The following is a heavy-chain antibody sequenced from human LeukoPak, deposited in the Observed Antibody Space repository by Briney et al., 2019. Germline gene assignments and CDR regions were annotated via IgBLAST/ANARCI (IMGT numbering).Heavy chain of an antibody. CDR3: AKDVGKWESLHFFDY. CDR1: VFTFSSYA. Sequence: PGGSLRLSCAAPVFTFSSYAMHWVRQAPCKGLEWVAVISYDGSNKYYADSVKGRFTISRDDSRNTLYLQMNSLRGDDTAVYYCAKDVGKWESLHFFDYWGQGTLVTVSS. J-gene: IGHJ4*02. D-gene: IGHD1-26*01. V-gene: IGHV3-30-3*01. CDR2: ISYDGSNK.